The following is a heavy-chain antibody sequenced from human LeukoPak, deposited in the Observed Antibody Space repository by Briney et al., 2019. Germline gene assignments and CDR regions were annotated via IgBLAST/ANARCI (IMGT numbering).Heavy chain of an antibody. J-gene: IGHJ6*03. CDR1: GYTFTSYD. D-gene: IGHD5-18*01. Sequence: ASVKVSCKASGYTFTSYDINWVRQATGQGLEWMGWMNPNSGNTGYAQKFQGRVTMTRNTSISTAYMELSSLRSEDTAVYYCARTPQHSYYYYNMDVWGKGTTVTVAS. CDR2: MNPNSGNT. CDR3: ARTPQHSYYYYNMDV. V-gene: IGHV1-8*01.